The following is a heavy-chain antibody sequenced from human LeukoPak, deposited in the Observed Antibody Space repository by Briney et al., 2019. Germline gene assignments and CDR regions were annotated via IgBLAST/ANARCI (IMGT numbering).Heavy chain of an antibody. CDR2: IYYSGST. V-gene: IGHV4-59*01. CDR1: GGSISSYY. Sequence: SETLSLTCTVSGGSISSYYWSWIRQPPGKGLEWIGYIYYSGSTNYNPSLKSRVTISVDTSKNQFSLKLSSVTAADTAAYYCARSAGPEAFDIWGQGTMVTVSS. CDR3: ARSAGPEAFDI. J-gene: IGHJ3*02.